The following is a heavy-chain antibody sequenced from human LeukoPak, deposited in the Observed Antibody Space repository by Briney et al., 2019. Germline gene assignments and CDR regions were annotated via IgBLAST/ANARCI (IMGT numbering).Heavy chain of an antibody. CDR1: GFTFSSNY. Sequence: GGSLRLSCAASGFTFSSNYMSWVRQAPGKGLEWVSVISGSGGSTYYADSVKGRFTIPRDNSKNTLYLQMNSLRAEDTAVYYCAKYYDILTGWYSDYWGQGTLVTVSS. J-gene: IGHJ4*02. D-gene: IGHD3-9*01. CDR3: AKYYDILTGWYSDY. V-gene: IGHV3-23*01. CDR2: ISGSGGST.